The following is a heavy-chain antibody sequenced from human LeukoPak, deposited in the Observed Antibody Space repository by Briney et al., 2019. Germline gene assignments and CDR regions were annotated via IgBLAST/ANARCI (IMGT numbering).Heavy chain of an antibody. D-gene: IGHD5-12*01. CDR1: EFDFSTHA. Sequence: GGSLRLSCAASEFDFSTHAMTWVRQAPGKGLEWVSAISISGTKTYYADSVKGRFTISRDNSKNTLYLQMYSLRAEDTAVYYCAKGGSGYDFDYWGQGTLVTVSS. J-gene: IGHJ4*02. V-gene: IGHV3-23*01. CDR2: ISISGTKT. CDR3: AKGGSGYDFDY.